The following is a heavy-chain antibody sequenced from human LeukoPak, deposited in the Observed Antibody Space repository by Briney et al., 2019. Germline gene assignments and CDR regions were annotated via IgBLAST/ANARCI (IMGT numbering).Heavy chain of an antibody. D-gene: IGHD3-10*01. V-gene: IGHV4-34*01. CDR3: ARGCRGSGSYYFDY. CDR2: INHSGST. CDR1: GGSFSGYY. Sequence: SETLSLTCAVYGGSFSGYYWSWIRQPPGKGLEWIGEINHSGSTNYNPSLKSRVTISVDTSKNQFSLKLSSVTAADTAVHYCARGCRGSGSYYFDYWGQGTLVTVSS. J-gene: IGHJ4*02.